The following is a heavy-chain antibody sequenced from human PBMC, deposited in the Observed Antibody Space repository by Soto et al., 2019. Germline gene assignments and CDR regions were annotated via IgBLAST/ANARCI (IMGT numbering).Heavy chain of an antibody. D-gene: IGHD6-19*01. V-gene: IGHV3-21*01. J-gene: IGHJ4*02. CDR2: ISSSSSYI. Sequence: EVQLVESGGGLVKPGGSLRLSCAASGFTFSSYSMNWVRQAPGKGPEWVSSISSSSSYIYYADSVKGRFTISRDNAKNSLYLQMNSLRAEDTAVYYCARDTVAVAGKGVDYWGQGTLVTVSS. CDR1: GFTFSSYS. CDR3: ARDTVAVAGKGVDY.